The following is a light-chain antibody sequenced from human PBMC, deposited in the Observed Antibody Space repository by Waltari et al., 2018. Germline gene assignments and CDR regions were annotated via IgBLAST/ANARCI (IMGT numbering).Light chain of an antibody. CDR2: EVI. Sequence: QSALTQPASVSGSPGQSITISCTGTSSDVGAFDSVSWYQQHPGKAPQLIIYEVIRRSSGMSDRFSGSKSDNTASLTIFDLQPEDEADYYCSSFTTRSTYAFGAGTKVTVL. J-gene: IGLJ1*01. V-gene: IGLV2-14*01. CDR3: SSFTTRSTYA. CDR1: SSDVGAFDS.